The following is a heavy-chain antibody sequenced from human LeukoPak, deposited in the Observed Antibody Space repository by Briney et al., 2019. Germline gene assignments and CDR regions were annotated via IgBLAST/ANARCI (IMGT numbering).Heavy chain of an antibody. CDR2: INHSGST. CDR3: ARRRGFWSGPYWFDP. V-gene: IGHV4-39*07. D-gene: IGHD3-3*01. CDR1: GGSISSGSYY. J-gene: IGHJ5*02. Sequence: SETLSLTCTVSGGSISSGSYYWSWIRQPPGKGLEWIGEINHSGSTNYNPSLKSRVTISVDTSKNQFSLKLSSVTAADTAVYYCARRRGFWSGPYWFDPWGQGTLVTVSS.